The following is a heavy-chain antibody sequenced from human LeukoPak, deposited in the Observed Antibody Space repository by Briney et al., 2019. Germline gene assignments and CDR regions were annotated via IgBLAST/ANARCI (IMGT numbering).Heavy chain of an antibody. Sequence: GASVKVSCKASGYTFTGYYMHWVPQAPGQGLEWMGWINPNSGGTNYAQKFQGRVTMTRDTSISTAYMELSRLRSDDTAVYYCARSRGIVVVPAAIRTAFDIWGQGTMVTVSS. V-gene: IGHV1-2*03. CDR2: INPNSGGT. J-gene: IGHJ3*02. CDR3: ARSRGIVVVPAAIRTAFDI. CDR1: GYTFTGYY. D-gene: IGHD2-2*02.